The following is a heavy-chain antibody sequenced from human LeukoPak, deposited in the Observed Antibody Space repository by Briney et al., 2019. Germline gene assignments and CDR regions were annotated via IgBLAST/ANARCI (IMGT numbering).Heavy chain of an antibody. J-gene: IGHJ4*02. CDR1: GFTFSDNY. CDR2: ISSSGNTT. CDR3: ARDGGSAWFLDY. V-gene: IGHV3-11*04. Sequence: GGSLRLSCAASGFTFSDNYMSWIRQAPGKGLEWVSYISSSGNTTYDADSVKGRFSITRDNAKNSLYLQMNSLRAEDTAVYYCARDGGSAWFLDYWGQGTLVTVSS. D-gene: IGHD6-19*01.